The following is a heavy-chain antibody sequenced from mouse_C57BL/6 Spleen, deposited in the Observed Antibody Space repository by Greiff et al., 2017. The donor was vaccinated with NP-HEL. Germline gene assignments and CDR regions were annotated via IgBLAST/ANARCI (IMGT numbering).Heavy chain of an antibody. D-gene: IGHD1-1*01. V-gene: IGHV1-52*01. Sequence: QVHVKQPGAELVRPGSSVKLSCKASGYTFTSYWMHWVKQRPIQGLEWIGNIDPSDSETHYNQKFKDKATLTVDKSSSTAYMQLSSLTSEDSAVYYCARSITTVVATYYYFDYWGQGTTLTVSS. CDR3: ARSITTVVATYYYFDY. CDR1: GYTFTSYW. J-gene: IGHJ2*01. CDR2: IDPSDSET.